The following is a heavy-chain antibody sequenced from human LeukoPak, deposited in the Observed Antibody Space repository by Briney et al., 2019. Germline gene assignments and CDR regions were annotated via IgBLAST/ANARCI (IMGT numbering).Heavy chain of an antibody. CDR1: GGSISSSSYY. Sequence: SETLSLTCTVSGGSISSSSYYWGWIRQPPGKGLVWIGSIYYSGSTYYNPSLKSRVTISVDTSKNQFSLKLSSVTAADTAVYYCAWAGQGPDAFDIWGQGTMVTVSS. CDR3: AWAGQGPDAFDI. V-gene: IGHV4-39*07. J-gene: IGHJ3*02. D-gene: IGHD6-19*01. CDR2: IYYSGST.